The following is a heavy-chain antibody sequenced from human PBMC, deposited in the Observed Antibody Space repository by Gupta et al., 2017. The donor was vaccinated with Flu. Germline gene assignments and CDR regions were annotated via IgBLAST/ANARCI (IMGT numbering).Heavy chain of an antibody. CDR1: GFTVSNYA. CDR3: TKRPYPFGGPYLDY. CDR2: ISDSGDET. D-gene: IGHD3-3*01. J-gene: IGHJ4*02. V-gene: IGHV3-23*01. Sequence: EVQLLDSGGGLVQPGGSLRLSCAASGFTVSNYAMTWLRQAPGKGLEWVSTISDSGDETYYADSVKGRFTVSRDKSKNTLYLQMNSLRVEDTAVYYCTKRPYPFGGPYLDYWGLGTLVTVSS.